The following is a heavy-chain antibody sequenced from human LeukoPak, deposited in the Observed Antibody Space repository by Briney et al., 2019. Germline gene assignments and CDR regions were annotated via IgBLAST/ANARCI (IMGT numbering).Heavy chain of an antibody. V-gene: IGHV5-10-1*01. J-gene: IGHJ4*02. Sequence: GESLKISFKGSGYSFTSYWITWVRQMPGKGLAWMGRIDPSDSYTNYNPSFQGHVTISADKSVSTAYLQWSSLKASDTAMYYCARHGYYGSGSYYSMQDWGQGTLVTVSS. CDR3: ARHGYYGSGSYYSMQD. CDR2: IDPSDSYT. D-gene: IGHD3-10*01. CDR1: GYSFTSYW.